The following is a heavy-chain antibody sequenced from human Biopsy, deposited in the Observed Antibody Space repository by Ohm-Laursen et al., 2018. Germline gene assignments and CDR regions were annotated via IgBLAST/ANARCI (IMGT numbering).Heavy chain of an antibody. CDR3: ATELLPPGVGGPWLDS. CDR2: ISASSSYI. Sequence: SLRLSCAASGVTLSGYVMNWVRQAPGKGLEWVSSISASSSYIYYADSVKGRFTVSRDNTKNTLYLQMNSLRAADTAIYFCATELLPPGVGGPWLDSWGQGTPVTVSS. D-gene: IGHD3-10*01. V-gene: IGHV3-21*06. CDR1: GVTLSGYV. J-gene: IGHJ5*01.